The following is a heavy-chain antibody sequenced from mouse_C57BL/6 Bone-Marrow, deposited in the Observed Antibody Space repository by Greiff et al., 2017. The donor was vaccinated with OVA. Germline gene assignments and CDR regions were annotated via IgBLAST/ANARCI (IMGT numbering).Heavy chain of an antibody. CDR1: EYAFPSHD. V-gene: IGHV5-2*01. CDR3: ARKGVTTVGDYFDY. CDR2: INSDGGST. Sequence: EVHLVESGGGLVQPGESLKLSCESNEYAFPSHDMSWVRKTPEKRLELVAAINSDGGSTYYPDTMERRFIISRDNTKKTLYLQMCSLRSEDTALYYGARKGVTTVGDYFDYWGQGTTLTVSS. J-gene: IGHJ2*01. D-gene: IGHD1-1*01.